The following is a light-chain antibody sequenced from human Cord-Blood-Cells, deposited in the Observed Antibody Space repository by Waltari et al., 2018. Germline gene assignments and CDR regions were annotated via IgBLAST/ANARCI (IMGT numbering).Light chain of an antibody. CDR1: SSDVGGYNY. V-gene: IGLV2-14*01. CDR3: SSYTSSSTYV. CDR2: EVS. J-gene: IGLJ1*01. Sequence: QSALTQPASVSGSPGQSITISCTGTSSDVGGYNYVSWYQQHQGKAPNLMIYEVSNRPSGVSNRCSGSKTGNTTSLTISVLQAEDEADYYCSSYTSSSTYVFGTGTKVTVL.